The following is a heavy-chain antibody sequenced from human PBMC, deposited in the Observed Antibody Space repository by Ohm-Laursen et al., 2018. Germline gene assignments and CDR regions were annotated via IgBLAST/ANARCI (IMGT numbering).Heavy chain of an antibody. CDR3: ASLAAGMDV. V-gene: IGHV1-2*02. D-gene: IGHD3-16*01. J-gene: IGHJ6*02. Sequence: ASVTASCQASGYTFTGYYMHWARQAPGQGLEWLGWINPNSGGTNYAQKFQGRVTMTRDTSISPAYMELSRLRSDDTAVYYCASLAAGMDVWGQGTTVTVSS. CDR2: INPNSGGT. CDR1: GYTFTGYY.